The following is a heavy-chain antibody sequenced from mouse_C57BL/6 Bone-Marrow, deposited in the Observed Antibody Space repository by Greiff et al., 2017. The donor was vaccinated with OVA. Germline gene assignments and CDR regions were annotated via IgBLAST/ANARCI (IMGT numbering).Heavy chain of an antibody. J-gene: IGHJ3*01. CDR1: GYTFTSYT. D-gene: IGHD2-4*01. V-gene: IGHV1-4*01. CDR2: INPSSGYT. CDR3: ACSTSCNDYDGFAY. Sequence: VQLVESGAELVRPGASVKMSCKASGYTFTSYTMHWVKQRPGQGLEWIGYINPSSGYTTYNQKFKGKATLTADKSSSTASMQLSSLTSEDSAVYYGACSTSCNDYDGFAYWGQGTLVTVSA.